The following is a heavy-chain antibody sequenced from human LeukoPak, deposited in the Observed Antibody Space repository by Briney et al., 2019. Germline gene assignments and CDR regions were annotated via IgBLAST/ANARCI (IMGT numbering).Heavy chain of an antibody. V-gene: IGHV4-31*03. D-gene: IGHD3-22*01. CDR1: GGSISSGGYY. CDR3: ARGEDSSGYGPYYFDY. CDR2: IYYSGST. Sequence: SETLSPTCTVSGGSISSGGYYWSWIRQHPGKGLEWIGYIYYSGSTYYNPSLKSRVTISVDTSKNQFSLKLSSVTAADTAVYYCARGEDSSGYGPYYFDYWGQGTLVTVSS. J-gene: IGHJ4*02.